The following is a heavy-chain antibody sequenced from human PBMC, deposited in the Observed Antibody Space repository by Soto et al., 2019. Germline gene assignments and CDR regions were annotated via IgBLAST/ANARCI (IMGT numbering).Heavy chain of an antibody. V-gene: IGHV3-23*01. J-gene: IGHJ4*02. Sequence: PGGSLRLSRAASGFTFSSYAMSWVSQAPGKGLEWVSAICGSGGSSYYADSVNGRFTISRDNSKKTLYLQMNSLRVEYTAVYYCVGRFFDGDNAALYFECWGQGTQVTVSS. CDR2: ICGSGGSS. CDR3: VGRFFDGDNAALYFEC. CDR1: GFTFSSYA. D-gene: IGHD4-17*01.